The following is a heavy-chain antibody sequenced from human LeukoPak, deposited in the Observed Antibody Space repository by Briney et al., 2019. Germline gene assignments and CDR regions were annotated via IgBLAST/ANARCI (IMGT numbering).Heavy chain of an antibody. D-gene: IGHD5-12*01. CDR3: AGAVDFYYYGMDV. J-gene: IGHJ6*02. Sequence: GGSLRLSCAASGFTFSSYAMNWVRQNPGKGLEWVSSISDSGDETYYADSVRGRFTISRDNSKNTLYLRMNSLRAEDTAVYYCAGAVDFYYYGMDVWGQGTTVTVSS. V-gene: IGHV3-23*01. CDR2: ISDSGDET. CDR1: GFTFSSYA.